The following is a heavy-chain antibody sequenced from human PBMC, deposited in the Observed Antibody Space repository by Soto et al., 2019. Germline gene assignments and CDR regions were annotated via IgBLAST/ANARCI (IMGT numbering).Heavy chain of an antibody. Sequence: QVQLVQSGAEVKKPGSSVKVSCKDSGGTFSTYSMFWVRQAPGQGLEWMGRIIPMLGVRNYAQRFQDRVTIIADKSTATVHMELSRLRSEDTALYYCTIGSWSGEVFDIWGQGTRVTVSS. CDR2: IIPMLGVR. CDR3: TIGSWSGEVFDI. CDR1: GGTFSTYS. V-gene: IGHV1-69*02. D-gene: IGHD2-21*01. J-gene: IGHJ3*02.